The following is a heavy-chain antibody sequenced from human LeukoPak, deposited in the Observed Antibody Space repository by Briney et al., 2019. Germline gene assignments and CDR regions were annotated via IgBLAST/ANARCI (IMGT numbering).Heavy chain of an antibody. J-gene: IGHJ4*02. Sequence: ASVKVSCKASGYTFTGYYMHWVRQAPGQGLEWMGWINPSSGGTNYAQKFQGRVTMTRDTSISTAYMELSRLRSDDTAVYYCALRKKAGNFDYWGQGTLVTVSS. D-gene: IGHD6-19*01. CDR3: ALRKKAGNFDY. CDR1: GYTFTGYY. CDR2: INPSSGGT. V-gene: IGHV1-2*02.